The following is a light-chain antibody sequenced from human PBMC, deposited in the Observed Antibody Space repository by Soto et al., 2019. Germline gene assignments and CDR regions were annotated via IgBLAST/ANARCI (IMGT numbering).Light chain of an antibody. V-gene: IGKV3-15*01. CDR1: QNVYNN. Sequence: EIVMTQSPATLSVSPGEGATLSCKASQNVYNNLAWYQQKSGQAPRLLIYDAATRATGIPARFSGNGSGTEFTLTISSLQSEDFAIYYCQQYNKWPSITFGQGTRLEIK. CDR3: QQYNKWPSIT. J-gene: IGKJ5*01. CDR2: DAA.